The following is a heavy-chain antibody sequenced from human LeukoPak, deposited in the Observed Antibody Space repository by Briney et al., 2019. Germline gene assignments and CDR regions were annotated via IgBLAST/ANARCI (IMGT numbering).Heavy chain of an antibody. Sequence: GASVKVSCKASGYTFTGYYMHWVRQAPGQGLEWMGWINPNSGGTKYAQKFRGWVTMTRDTSISTVYMELNRLRSDDTAVYYCTREAVCSGDTCYSATAFDIWGQGTTVTVSS. V-gene: IGHV1-2*04. CDR3: TREAVCSGDTCYSATAFDI. D-gene: IGHD2-15*01. CDR1: GYTFTGYY. J-gene: IGHJ3*02. CDR2: INPNSGGT.